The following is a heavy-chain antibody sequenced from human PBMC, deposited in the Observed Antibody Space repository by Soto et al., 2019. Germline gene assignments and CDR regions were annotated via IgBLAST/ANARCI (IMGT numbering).Heavy chain of an antibody. V-gene: IGHV4-30-4*01. Sequence: PSETLSLTCTVSGGSISTGDYFWSWIRQPPGKGLEWIGYIYYTGSTFYNPSLRSRVTISGDTSKNEFSLKLSSVTAADTAVYYCARGRGSSWYFDYWGQGTPVTVSS. CDR1: GGSISTGDYF. CDR2: IYYTGST. J-gene: IGHJ4*02. D-gene: IGHD6-13*01. CDR3: ARGRGSSWYFDY.